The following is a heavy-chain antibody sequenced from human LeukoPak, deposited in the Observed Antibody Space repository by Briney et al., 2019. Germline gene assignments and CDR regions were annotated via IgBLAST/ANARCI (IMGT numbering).Heavy chain of an antibody. CDR3: ARVTLVQVYFDY. CDR2: IYYSGST. D-gene: IGHD6-13*01. J-gene: IGHJ4*02. CDR1: VGSISSSSYY. V-gene: IGHV4-39*07. Sequence: SETLSLTCTVSVGSISSSSYYWGWIRQPPGKGLEWIGSIYYSGSTYYNPSLKSLVTISVDTSKNQFSLKLSSVTAADTAVYYCARVTLVQVYFDYWGQGTLVTVSS.